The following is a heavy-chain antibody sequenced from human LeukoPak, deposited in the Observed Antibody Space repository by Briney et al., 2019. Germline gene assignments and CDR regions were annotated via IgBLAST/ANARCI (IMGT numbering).Heavy chain of an antibody. J-gene: IGHJ3*02. CDR2: INPNSGGT. Sequence: ASVKVSCKASGYTFTGYYMHWVRQAPGQGLEWMGWINPNSGGTNYAQKFQGRVTMTRDTSISTAYMELSRLRSDDTAVYYCARDPPVGIAAAGAFDIWGQGTMVTVSS. D-gene: IGHD6-13*01. CDR3: ARDPPVGIAAAGAFDI. V-gene: IGHV1-2*02. CDR1: GYTFTGYY.